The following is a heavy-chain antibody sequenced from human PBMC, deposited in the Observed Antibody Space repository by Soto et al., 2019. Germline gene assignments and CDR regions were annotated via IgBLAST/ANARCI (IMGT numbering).Heavy chain of an antibody. CDR1: GGTFSSYA. J-gene: IGHJ4*02. V-gene: IGHV1-69*06. Sequence: SVKVSCKASGGTFSSYAISWVRQAPGQGLEWMGGIIAIFGTANYAQKFQGRVTMTADTSTSTAYMELRSLRSDDTAVYYCAREPLWFGEFVYWGQGTLVTVSS. CDR2: IIAIFGTA. CDR3: AREPLWFGEFVY. D-gene: IGHD3-10*01.